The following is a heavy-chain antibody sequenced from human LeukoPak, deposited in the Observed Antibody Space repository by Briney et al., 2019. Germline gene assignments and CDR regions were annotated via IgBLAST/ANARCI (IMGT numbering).Heavy chain of an antibody. Sequence: GASVKVSCKASGYTFTSYYMQWVRQAPGQGLEWMGIINPSSGGATYAQKFQGRVTMTRDTFTSTVYMELSSLRSEDTAVYYCARDGNYYGSGAGPDSWFDPWGQGTLVTVSS. J-gene: IGHJ5*02. CDR2: INPSSGGA. CDR1: GYTFTSYY. CDR3: ARDGNYYGSGAGPDSWFDP. D-gene: IGHD3-10*01. V-gene: IGHV1-46*01.